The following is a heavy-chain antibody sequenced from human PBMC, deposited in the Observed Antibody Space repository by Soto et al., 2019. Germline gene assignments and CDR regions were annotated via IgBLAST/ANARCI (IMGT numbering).Heavy chain of an antibody. J-gene: IGHJ6*03. CDR3: AGTTSLQWYYMDV. Sequence: SQTLSLTCAISGDSVSSNIAAWNWIRQSPSRGLEWLGRTYYRSRWYNDYAVSVKSRITVNPDTSKNQFSLHLNSVTPEDTAVYYFAGTTSLQWYYMDVWDKGTTVTVSS. V-gene: IGHV6-1*01. D-gene: IGHD1-7*01. CDR2: TYYRSRWYN. CDR1: GDSVSSNIAA.